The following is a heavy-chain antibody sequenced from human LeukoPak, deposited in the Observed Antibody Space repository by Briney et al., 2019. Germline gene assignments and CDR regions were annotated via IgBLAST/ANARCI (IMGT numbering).Heavy chain of an antibody. V-gene: IGHV3-30*04. J-gene: IGHJ4*02. Sequence: GRSLRLSCAASGFTFSSYAMHWVRQAPGKGLEWVAVISYDGSNKYYADSVKGRFIISRDNSKNTLYLQMNSLRAEDTAVYYCAREVAVAGSGYYFDYWGQGALVTVSS. D-gene: IGHD6-19*01. CDR1: GFTFSSYA. CDR3: AREVAVAGSGYYFDY. CDR2: ISYDGSNK.